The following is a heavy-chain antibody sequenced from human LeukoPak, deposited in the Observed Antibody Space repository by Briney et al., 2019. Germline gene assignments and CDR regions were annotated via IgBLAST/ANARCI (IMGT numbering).Heavy chain of an antibody. D-gene: IGHD3-16*01. CDR2: INPNSGGT. J-gene: IGHJ6*03. Sequence: ASVKVSCKASGYTFTGYYMHWVRQAPGQGLEWMGWINPNSGGTNYAQKFQGRVTMTRDTSISTAYMELSRLRSDDTAVYYCAREAIQDYGDYYYYMDVWGKGTTVTVSS. V-gene: IGHV1-2*02. CDR3: AREAIQDYGDYYYYMDV. CDR1: GYTFTGYY.